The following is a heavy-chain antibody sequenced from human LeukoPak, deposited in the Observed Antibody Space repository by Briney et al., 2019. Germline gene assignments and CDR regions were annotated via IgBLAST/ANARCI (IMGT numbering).Heavy chain of an antibody. J-gene: IGHJ4*02. CDR2: IWYDGSKK. CDR1: GFTFSRDG. D-gene: IGHD1-26*01. CDR3: ARLSGSFLDY. V-gene: IGHV3-33*01. Sequence: GGSLRLSCAASGFTFSRDGMHWVRPAPGKGLEWVAVIWYDGSKKYYADSVKGRFTISRDNSKNTLYLQMNSLRAEDTAVYYCARLSGSFLDYWGQGTLVTVSS.